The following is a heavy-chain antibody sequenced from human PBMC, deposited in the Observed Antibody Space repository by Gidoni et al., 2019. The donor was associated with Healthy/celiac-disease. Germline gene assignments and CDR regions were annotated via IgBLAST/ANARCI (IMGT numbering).Heavy chain of an antibody. J-gene: IGHJ6*02. CDR2: IWYDGSNK. V-gene: IGHV3-33*01. D-gene: IGHD3-3*01. CDR1: GFTFSSYG. Sequence: QVQLVESGGGVVQPGRSLRLSCAASGFTFSSYGMHWVRQAPGKGLEWVAVIWYDGSNKYYADSVKGRFTISRDNSKNTLYLQMNSLRAEDTAVYYCARGRGYYDFWSGYGMDVWGQGTTVTVSS. CDR3: ARGRGYYDFWSGYGMDV.